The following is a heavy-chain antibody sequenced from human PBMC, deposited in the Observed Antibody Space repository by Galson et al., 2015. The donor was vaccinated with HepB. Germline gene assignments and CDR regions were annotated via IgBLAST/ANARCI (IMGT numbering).Heavy chain of an antibody. CDR2: INAGNGNT. Sequence: SVKVSCKASGYTFTSYAMHWVRQAPGQRLEWMGWINAGNGNTKYSQKFQGRVTITRDTSASTAYMELSSLRSEDTAVYYCASGGGSYYDFWSGYAYWGQGTMVTVSS. V-gene: IGHV1-3*01. CDR3: ASGGGSYYDFWSGYAY. CDR1: GYTFTSYA. J-gene: IGHJ3*01. D-gene: IGHD3-3*01.